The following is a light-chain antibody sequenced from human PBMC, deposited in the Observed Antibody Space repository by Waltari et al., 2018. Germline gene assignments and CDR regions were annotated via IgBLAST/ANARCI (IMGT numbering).Light chain of an antibody. V-gene: IGLV2-14*01. CDR1: SSDVGGYNY. CDR2: EVT. Sequence: QSALTQPASVSGSPGQSITISCSGTSSDVGGYNYVSWYQHHPGKAPKPVIYEVTYRPSGVSDRFSGSKSGNTASLTISGLQAEDEADYYCSSYTSSSTRVFGGGTKVTVL. CDR3: SSYTSSSTRV. J-gene: IGLJ2*01.